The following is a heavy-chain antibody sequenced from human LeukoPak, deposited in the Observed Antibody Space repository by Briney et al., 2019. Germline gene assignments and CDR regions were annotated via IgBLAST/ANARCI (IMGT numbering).Heavy chain of an antibody. CDR2: INPNNDGT. Sequence: APVKVSCKASGYTFTGYYMHWVRQAPGQGLEWMGWINPNNDGTNYAQKFQGRVTMTRDTSISTAYMELSRLRSDDTAVYYCARGLSPGSPSAFDIWGQGTMVTVSS. CDR1: GYTFTGYY. CDR3: ARGLSPGSPSAFDI. J-gene: IGHJ3*02. V-gene: IGHV1-2*02. D-gene: IGHD3-10*01.